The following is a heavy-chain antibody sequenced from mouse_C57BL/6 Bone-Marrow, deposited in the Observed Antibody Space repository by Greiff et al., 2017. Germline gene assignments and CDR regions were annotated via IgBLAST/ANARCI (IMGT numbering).Heavy chain of an antibody. D-gene: IGHD2-2*01. Sequence: QVQLQQPGAELVKPGASVKLSCKASGYTFTSYWMQWVNQRPGQGLEWIGEIDPSDSDTNYNQKFKGKATLTVDTSSSTAYMQRSSRTSEDSAVYYCARGGYGGFDYWGQGTTLTVSS. CDR1: GYTFTSYW. CDR2: IDPSDSDT. V-gene: IGHV1-50*01. J-gene: IGHJ2*01. CDR3: ARGGYGGFDY.